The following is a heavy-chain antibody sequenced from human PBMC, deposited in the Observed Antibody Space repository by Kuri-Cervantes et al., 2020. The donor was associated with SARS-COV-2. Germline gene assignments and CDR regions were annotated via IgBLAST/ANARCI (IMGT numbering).Heavy chain of an antibody. V-gene: IGHV4-61*01. CDR3: ATKLFGEHWFDP. J-gene: IGHJ5*02. D-gene: IGHD3-10*01. Sequence: SETLSLTCTVSGASMSDPMSHYYWNWIRLTPVKGLEWIGYIFHTGSNSQNPSLKSRVTISLDTSKNQFSLSLNSVTPADTAVYYCATKLFGEHWFDPWGQGILVTVSS. CDR1: GASMSDPMSHYY. CDR2: IFHTGSN.